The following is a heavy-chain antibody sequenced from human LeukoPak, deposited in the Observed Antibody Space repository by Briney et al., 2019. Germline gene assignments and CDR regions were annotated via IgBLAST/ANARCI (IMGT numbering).Heavy chain of an antibody. CDR2: IGSGGYT. V-gene: IGHV3-53*01. D-gene: IGHD7-27*01. Sequence: PGGSLRLSCAASGFTVSSTYMNWVRQAPGKGLEDVSSIGSGGYTFYAGSVKGRFSISRDISQNTVYLQMNSLRAEDTAMYFCAKKLPGASYYFDFWGQGTLVTVSS. J-gene: IGHJ4*02. CDR3: AKKLPGASYYFDF. CDR1: GFTVSSTY.